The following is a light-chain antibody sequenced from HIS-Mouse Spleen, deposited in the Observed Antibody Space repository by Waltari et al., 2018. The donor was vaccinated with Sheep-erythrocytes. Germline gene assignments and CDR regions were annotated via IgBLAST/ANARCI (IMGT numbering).Light chain of an antibody. V-gene: IGLV3-1*01. CDR3: QAWDSSTAV. CDR2: QDS. J-gene: IGLJ2*01. CDR1: KLGDKY. Sequence: SYELTQPPSVSVSPGQTASITCSGDKLGDKYAYWYQQKPGQSPVLVIYQDSKRPSGIPELFSGFNSRNTATLTISGTEAMDEADYYCQAWDSSTAVFGGGTKLTVL.